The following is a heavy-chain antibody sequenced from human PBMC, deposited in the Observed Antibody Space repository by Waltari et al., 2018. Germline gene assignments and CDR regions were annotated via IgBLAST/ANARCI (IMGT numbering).Heavy chain of an antibody. CDR3: ASHLTGDSGGGY. Sequence: QVQLQESGPGLVKPSQTLSLPCTVSGGSIRSGGYYWNWIRQHPGKGLEWIGYLYYSGSTYYNPSLKSRVTISVDTSKNQFSLKLSSVTAADTAVYYCASHLTGDSGGGYWGQGTLVTVSS. D-gene: IGHD7-27*01. V-gene: IGHV4-31*03. CDR1: GGSIRSGGYY. CDR2: LYYSGST. J-gene: IGHJ4*02.